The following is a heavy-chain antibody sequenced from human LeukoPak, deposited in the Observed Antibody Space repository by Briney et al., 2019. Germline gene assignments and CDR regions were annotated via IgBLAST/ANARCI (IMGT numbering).Heavy chain of an antibody. Sequence: PGGSLRLSCAASGLTISSNYMSWVRQAPGKGLEWVSLIYSGGDTYYADSVKGRFTISRDSSKNTLFLQMNSLRAEDTAVYYCARSNCNSCYLGVWYYFDYWGQGTLVTVSS. V-gene: IGHV3-66*01. D-gene: IGHD1/OR15-1a*01. CDR1: GLTISSNY. CDR3: ARSNCNSCYLGVWYYFDY. J-gene: IGHJ4*02. CDR2: IYSGGDT.